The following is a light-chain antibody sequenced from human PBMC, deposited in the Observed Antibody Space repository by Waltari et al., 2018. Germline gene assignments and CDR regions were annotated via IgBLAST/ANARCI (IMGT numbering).Light chain of an antibody. J-gene: IGKJ1*01. CDR3: QQSYSTLTWT. V-gene: IGKV1-5*01. CDR2: DAS. CDR1: QSVSRW. Sequence: DIQMTQSPSTLSASVGDRVTISCRASQSVSRWLAWYQQKPGKAPKLLIYDASSLENGVPSRFSGSGSGTEFTLTISSLQPEDFATYYCQQSYSTLTWTFGQGTKVEIK.